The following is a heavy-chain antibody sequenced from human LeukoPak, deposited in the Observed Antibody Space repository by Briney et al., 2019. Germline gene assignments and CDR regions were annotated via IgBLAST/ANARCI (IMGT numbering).Heavy chain of an antibody. D-gene: IGHD6-19*01. CDR3: ARGQWLAKYYFDY. CDR1: GFTFSSYG. CDR2: ISSRGTTI. V-gene: IGHV3-48*01. J-gene: IGHJ4*02. Sequence: GGSLRLSCAASGFTFSSYGMHWVRQAPGKGLEWVSYISSRGTTIYYADSVKGRFTISRDNAKNSLFLQMNSLRAEDTAVYYCARGQWLAKYYFDYWGQGTLVTVSS.